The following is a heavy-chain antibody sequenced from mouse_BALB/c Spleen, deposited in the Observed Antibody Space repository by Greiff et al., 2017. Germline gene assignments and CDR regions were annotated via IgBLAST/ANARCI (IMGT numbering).Heavy chain of an antibody. CDR2: IRSKSNNYAT. CDR3: VREGDYDGSYAMDY. V-gene: IGHV10-3*03. CDR1: GFTFNTYA. D-gene: IGHD2-4*01. J-gene: IGHJ4*01. Sequence: EVQLVESGGGLVQPKGSLKLSCAASGFTFNTYAMHWVCQAPGKGLEWVARIRSKSNNYATYYADSVKDRFTISRDDSQSMLYLQMNNLKTEDTAMYYCVREGDYDGSYAMDYWGQGTSVTVSS.